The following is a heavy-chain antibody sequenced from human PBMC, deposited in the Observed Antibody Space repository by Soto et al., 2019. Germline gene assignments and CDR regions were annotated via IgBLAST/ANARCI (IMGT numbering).Heavy chain of an antibody. CDR2: IKSKTDGGTT. Sequence: SVSNAWMNWVRQAPGKGLEWVGRIKSKTDGGTTDYAAPVKGRFTISRDDSKNTLYLQMNSLKTEDTAVYYCTTRSLLWLGVDYWGQGTLVTVSS. D-gene: IGHD3-10*01. V-gene: IGHV3-15*07. J-gene: IGHJ4*02. CDR3: TTRSLLWLGVDY. CDR1: SVSNAW.